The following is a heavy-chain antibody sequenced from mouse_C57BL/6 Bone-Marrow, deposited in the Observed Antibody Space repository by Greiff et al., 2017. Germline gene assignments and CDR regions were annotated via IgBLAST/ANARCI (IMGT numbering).Heavy chain of an antibody. CDR2: INPNNGGT. D-gene: IGHD1-1*01. Sequence: EVQLQQSGPELVKPGASVKMSCKASGYTFTDYNMHWVKQSHGKSLEWIGYINPNNGGTSYNQKFKGKATLTVNKSSSAAYMELRSLTSEDSAVYYCAVYYYGSSYWYFDVWGTGTTVTVSS. CDR1: GYTFTDYN. CDR3: AVYYYGSSYWYFDV. J-gene: IGHJ1*03. V-gene: IGHV1-22*01.